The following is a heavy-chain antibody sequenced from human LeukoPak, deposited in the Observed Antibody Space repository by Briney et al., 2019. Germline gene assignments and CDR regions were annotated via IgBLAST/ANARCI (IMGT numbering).Heavy chain of an antibody. CDR2: ISAYNGNT. Sequence: ASVKVSCKASGGTFSSYAISWVRQAPGQGLEWMGWISAYNGNTNYAQKLQGRVTMTTDTSTSTAYMELRSLRSDDTAVYYCARGRSGYDHAFDIWGQGTMVTVSS. D-gene: IGHD5-12*01. V-gene: IGHV1-18*01. J-gene: IGHJ3*02. CDR1: GGTFSSYA. CDR3: ARGRSGYDHAFDI.